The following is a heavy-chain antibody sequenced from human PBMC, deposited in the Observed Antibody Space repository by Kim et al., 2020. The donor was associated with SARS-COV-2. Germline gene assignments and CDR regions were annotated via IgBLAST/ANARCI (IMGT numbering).Heavy chain of an antibody. CDR3: ARDSLSYSSNLYYYYGMDV. V-gene: IGHV4-61*01. CDR2: IYYSGST. D-gene: IGHD3-10*01. J-gene: IGHJ6*02. Sequence: SETLSLTCTVSGGSVSSGSYYWSWIRQPPGKGLEWIGYIYYSGSTNYNPSLKSRVTISVDTSKNQFSLKLSSVTAADTAVYYCARDSLSYSSNLYYYYGMDVWGQGTTVTVSS. CDR1: GGSVSSGSYY.